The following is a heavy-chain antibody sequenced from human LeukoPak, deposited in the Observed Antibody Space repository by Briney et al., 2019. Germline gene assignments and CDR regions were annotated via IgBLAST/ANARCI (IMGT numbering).Heavy chain of an antibody. J-gene: IGHJ4*02. V-gene: IGHV3-74*01. CDR3: ARAQMHSN. Sequence: GGSLRLSCAASGFTFSSYWMHWVRQAPGKGLGWVSRINSDGSSTNYADSVKGRFTISRDNAKNTLYLQMNSLRAEDTAVYYCARAQMHSNWGQGTLVTVSS. D-gene: IGHD2-15*01. CDR1: GFTFSSYW. CDR2: INSDGSST.